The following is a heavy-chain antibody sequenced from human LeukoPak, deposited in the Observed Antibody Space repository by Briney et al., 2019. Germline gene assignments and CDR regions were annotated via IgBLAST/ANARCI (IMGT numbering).Heavy chain of an antibody. V-gene: IGHV3-30*13. CDR1: GFTFSSYW. Sequence: GGSLRLSCAASGFTFSSYWMSWVRQAPGKGLEWVAVIPYDGSNKYYADSVKGRFTISRENSKNRLYLQMNSLRAEDTAVYYCAKDRPQTDYYYMDVWGKGTTVTVSS. CDR3: AKDRPQTDYYYMDV. CDR2: IPYDGSNK. J-gene: IGHJ6*03.